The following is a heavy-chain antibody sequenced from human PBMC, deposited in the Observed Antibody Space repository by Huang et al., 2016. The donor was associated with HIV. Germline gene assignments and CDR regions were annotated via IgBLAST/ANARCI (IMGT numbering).Heavy chain of an antibody. Sequence: QVQLQQWGAELLKPSETLSLTCAVSGGSFSGHYWTWIRLPPGRGLEWIGEISDSGSTTYNPSLKSRVTISGDTSQSQFSLKLNSVTAADTAIYYCARMFKYDSGGYWGNDAFDIWGQGTMVTVSS. J-gene: IGHJ3*02. D-gene: IGHD3-22*01. CDR2: ISDSGST. CDR1: GGSFSGHY. CDR3: ARMFKYDSGGYWGNDAFDI. V-gene: IGHV4-34*02.